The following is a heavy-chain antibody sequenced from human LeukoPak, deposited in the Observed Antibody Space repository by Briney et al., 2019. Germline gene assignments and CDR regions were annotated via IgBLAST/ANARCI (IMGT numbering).Heavy chain of an antibody. CDR3: ARPSRDGYNYAY. CDR2: IYYSGYT. CDR1: GGSISSYY. D-gene: IGHD5-24*01. Sequence: PSETLSLTCTVSGGSISSYYWSWIRQPPGKGLEYIGYIYYSGYTNYNPSLKSRVTISVDTSKNQFSLKLSSVTAADTAVYYCARPSRDGYNYAYWGQGTLVTVSS. V-gene: IGHV4-59*08. J-gene: IGHJ4*02.